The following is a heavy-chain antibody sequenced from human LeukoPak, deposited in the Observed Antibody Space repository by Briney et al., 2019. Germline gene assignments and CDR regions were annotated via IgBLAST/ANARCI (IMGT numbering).Heavy chain of an antibody. Sequence: GGSLRLSCAASGLTFSDYAMTWVRQAPGKGLEWVSSISGSGGSAYFADSVRGRFTISRDNSENTLYLQMNSLRAEDTAVYYCAKDPRHFDPWGQGTLVTVSS. J-gene: IGHJ5*02. V-gene: IGHV3-23*01. CDR2: ISGSGGSA. D-gene: IGHD6-25*01. CDR3: AKDPRHFDP. CDR1: GLTFSDYA.